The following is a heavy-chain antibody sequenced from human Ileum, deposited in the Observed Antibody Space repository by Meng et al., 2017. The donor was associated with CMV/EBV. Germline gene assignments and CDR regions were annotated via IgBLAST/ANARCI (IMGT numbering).Heavy chain of an antibody. V-gene: IGHV4-31*02. CDR3: ARAPEISTGNWFDP. D-gene: IGHD1-14*01. CDR1: GASISSRIYY. J-gene: IGHJ5*02. CDR2: ISYSGTT. Sequence: SGASISSRIYYWSWLHQHPGKGPEWIGYISYSGTTYYNPSLQSRVTISVDTSQSQFSLNLTSVTAADTAVYFCARAPEISTGNWFDPWGQGTLVTVSS.